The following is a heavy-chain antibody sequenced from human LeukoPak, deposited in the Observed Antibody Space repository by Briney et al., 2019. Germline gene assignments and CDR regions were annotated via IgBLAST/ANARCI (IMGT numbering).Heavy chain of an antibody. J-gene: IGHJ4*02. CDR1: GYTFTSYD. CDR3: ARVQAVAGRLDS. V-gene: IGHV7-4-1*02. CDR2: INTKNGNP. D-gene: IGHD6-19*01. Sequence: ASVKVSCKASGYTFTSYDINWVRQATGQGLEWLGWINTKNGNPMYAQDFTGRFVFSLDTSVNTAYLQISSLKTEDTAVYYCARVQAVAGRLDSWGQGTLVTVSS.